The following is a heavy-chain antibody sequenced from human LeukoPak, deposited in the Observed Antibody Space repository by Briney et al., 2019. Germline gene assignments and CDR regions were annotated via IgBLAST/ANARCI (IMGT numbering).Heavy chain of an antibody. CDR3: AREIVVVPAAIVGYFDY. D-gene: IGHD2-2*01. V-gene: IGHV1-69*13. CDR1: GGTFSSYA. Sequence: SVKVSCKASGGTFSSYAISWVRQAPGQGLEWMGGIIPIFGTANYAQKFQGRVTITADESTTTAYMELSSLRYEDTAVYYCAREIVVVPAAIVGYFDYWGQGTLVTVSS. J-gene: IGHJ4*02. CDR2: IIPIFGTA.